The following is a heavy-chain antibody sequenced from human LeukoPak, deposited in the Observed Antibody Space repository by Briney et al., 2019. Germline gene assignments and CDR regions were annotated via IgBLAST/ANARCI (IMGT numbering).Heavy chain of an antibody. CDR2: VSYDGKYE. CDR1: GFMFTNFA. D-gene: IGHD1-14*01. J-gene: IGHJ6*02. V-gene: IGHV3-30*18. Sequence: GGSLRLSCAASGFMFTNFAFHWVRQAPGKGPEWVATVSYDGKYEFYSDSAKGRFSISRNDSDNTVHLQMHSLRPEDSAVFYCAKVRGPLYYYAVDAWGQGTKVTVFS. CDR3: AKVRGPLYYYAVDA.